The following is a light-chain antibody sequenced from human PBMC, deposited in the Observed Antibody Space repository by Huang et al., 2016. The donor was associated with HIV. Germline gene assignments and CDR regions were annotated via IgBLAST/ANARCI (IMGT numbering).Light chain of an antibody. Sequence: DIVMTQSPDSLAVSLGERAVISCKSSQNIFQNPTSKNYLAWYQQKPGQPPKLLRYWASSREAGVPDRFSGSGSGTDFTLAISSLQAEEVAVYYCQQYYVTPLTVGGGTKVQIK. V-gene: IGKV4-1*01. J-gene: IGKJ4*01. CDR1: QNIFQNPTSKNY. CDR3: QQYYVTPLT. CDR2: WAS.